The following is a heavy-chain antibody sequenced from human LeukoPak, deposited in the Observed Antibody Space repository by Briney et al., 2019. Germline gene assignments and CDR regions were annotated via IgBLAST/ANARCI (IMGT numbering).Heavy chain of an antibody. J-gene: IGHJ4*02. CDR2: IKSKTVGGTT. V-gene: IGHV3-15*07. CDR1: GFTFSNAW. CDR3: TTDRYYYGSGSYYILDY. D-gene: IGHD3-10*01. Sequence: GGSLRLSCAASGFTFSNAWMNWVRQAPGKGLEWVVRIKSKTVGGTTDYAAHVKGRFTISRDDSKNTMYPQMPSLKTEDTAVYYYTTDRYYYGSGSYYILDYWGQGTLVTVSS.